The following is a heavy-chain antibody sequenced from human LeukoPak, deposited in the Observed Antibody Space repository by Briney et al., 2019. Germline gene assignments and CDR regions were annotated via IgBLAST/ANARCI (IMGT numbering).Heavy chain of an antibody. V-gene: IGHV5-51*01. D-gene: IGHD4-17*01. CDR1: GYGFTSYW. J-gene: IGHJ4*02. CDR2: IYPGDSST. CDR3: ARHNRGDQRYFEY. Sequence: GASLQISCKGSGYGFTSYWIGWLRQMPGKGLEWMGIIYPGDSSTKYSPSFQGQVTISADKSISTAYLQWSSLKASDTAMYYCARHNRGDQRYFEYWGQGTLATVSS.